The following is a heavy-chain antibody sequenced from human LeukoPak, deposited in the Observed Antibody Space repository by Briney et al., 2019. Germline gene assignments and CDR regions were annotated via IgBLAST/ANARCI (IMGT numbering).Heavy chain of an antibody. CDR2: ISYDGGNK. Sequence: PGGSLRLSCAASGFTFSSYALHWVRQAPGKGLEWVALISYDGGNKYYADSVKGRFTISRDNSKNTLSLQMNSLRAEDTAVYYCASTTNWNSAQGAFNIWGQGTMVTISS. V-gene: IGHV3-30*04. D-gene: IGHD1-7*01. CDR3: ASTTNWNSAQGAFNI. J-gene: IGHJ3*02. CDR1: GFTFSSYA.